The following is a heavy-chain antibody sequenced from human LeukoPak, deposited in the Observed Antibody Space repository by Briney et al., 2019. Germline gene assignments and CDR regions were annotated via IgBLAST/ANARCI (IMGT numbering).Heavy chain of an antibody. Sequence: ASVKVSRKVSGYTLTELSMHWVRQAPGKGLEWMGGFDPEDGETIYAQKFQGRVTMTEDTSTDTAYMELSSLRSEDTAVYYCATMGVGYFDWLLWNYWGQGTLVTVSS. V-gene: IGHV1-24*01. CDR3: ATMGVGYFDWLLWNY. CDR1: GYTLTELS. J-gene: IGHJ4*02. CDR2: FDPEDGET. D-gene: IGHD3-9*01.